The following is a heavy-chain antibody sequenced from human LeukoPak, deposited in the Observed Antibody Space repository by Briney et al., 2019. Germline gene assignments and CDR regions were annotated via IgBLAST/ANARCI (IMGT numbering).Heavy chain of an antibody. CDR3: TTDDVVVPAALREAFDI. CDR1: GLTFSNAW. CDR2: IKSKADGGTT. J-gene: IGHJ3*02. D-gene: IGHD2-2*01. V-gene: IGHV3-15*01. Sequence: GGSLRLSCAASGLTFSNAWMSWVRQAPGKGLEWVGRIKSKADGGTTDYAAPVKGRFTISRDDSKNTLYLQMNSLKTEDTAVYYCTTDDVVVPAALREAFDIWVQGTMVTVSS.